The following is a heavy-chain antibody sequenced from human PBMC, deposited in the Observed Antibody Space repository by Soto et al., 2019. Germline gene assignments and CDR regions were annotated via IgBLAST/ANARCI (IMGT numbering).Heavy chain of an antibody. CDR1: GFTFSSYA. Sequence: PGGSLRLSCAASGFTFSSYAMSWVRQAPGKGLEWVSAISGSGGSTYYADSVKGRFTISRDNSKNTLYLQMNSLRAEDTAVYYCAKDFIRQGSGLNGFDYWGQGTLVTVSS. CDR3: AKDFIRQGSGLNGFDY. J-gene: IGHJ4*02. CDR2: ISGSGGST. V-gene: IGHV3-23*01. D-gene: IGHD6-19*01.